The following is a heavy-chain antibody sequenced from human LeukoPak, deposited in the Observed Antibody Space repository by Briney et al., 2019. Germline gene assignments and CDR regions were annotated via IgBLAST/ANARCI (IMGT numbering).Heavy chain of an antibody. CDR2: INPIGSST. V-gene: IGHV1-46*01. J-gene: IGHJ4*02. CDR3: AREESGGYFDY. Sequence: ASVKVSFEASGFTFTNYYMHWVRQAPGQGLEWMGLINPIGSSTNYAQKFRGRVTMTRDTSTTTVYMELSSLRSEDTAVYYCAREESGGYFDYGGQGTLVTVSS. CDR1: GFTFTNYY. D-gene: IGHD2-8*02.